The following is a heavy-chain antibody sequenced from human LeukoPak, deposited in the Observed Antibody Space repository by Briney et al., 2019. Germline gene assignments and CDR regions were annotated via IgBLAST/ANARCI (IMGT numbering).Heavy chain of an antibody. CDR2: IKQDASQE. CDR3: ARGVVYPTWSGPHWSDY. V-gene: IGHV3-7*01. D-gene: IGHD3-3*01. J-gene: IGHJ4*02. Sequence: GSLRLSCAASGFTFSSYWMSWVRQAPGKGPEWVAHIKQDASQEDHVDSVKGRFTISRDNAKNSLYLQMNSLRAEDTAVYYCARGVVYPTWSGPHWSDYWGQGTLVTVSS. CDR1: GFTFSSYW.